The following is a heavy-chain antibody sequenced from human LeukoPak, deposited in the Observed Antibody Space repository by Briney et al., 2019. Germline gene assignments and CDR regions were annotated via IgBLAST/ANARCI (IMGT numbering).Heavy chain of an antibody. V-gene: IGHV4-59*12. CDR2: IYYSGST. CDR3: ARVAGYCSSTSCYSYYYYMDV. Sequence: PSETLSLTCTVSGGSISSYYWSWIRQPPGKGLEWIGYIYYSGSTNYNPSLKSRVTISVDTSKNQFSLKLSSVTAADTAVYYCARVAGYCSSTSCYSYYYYMDVWGKGTTVTVSS. D-gene: IGHD2-2*01. CDR1: GGSISSYY. J-gene: IGHJ6*03.